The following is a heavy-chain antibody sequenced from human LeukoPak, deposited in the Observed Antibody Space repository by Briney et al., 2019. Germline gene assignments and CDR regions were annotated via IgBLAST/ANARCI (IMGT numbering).Heavy chain of an antibody. V-gene: IGHV3-48*01. CDR3: TGYCGGGSCYSLRAFDI. Sequence: GGPLRLSCAASGFTFSSYSMNWVRQAPGKGLEWVSYISSSSSTIYYADSVKGRFTISIDNSRNTLYLQMNSLRADDTAVYYCTGYCGGGSCYSLRAFDIWGQGTMVTVSS. CDR2: ISSSSSTI. CDR1: GFTFSSYS. J-gene: IGHJ3*02. D-gene: IGHD2-15*01.